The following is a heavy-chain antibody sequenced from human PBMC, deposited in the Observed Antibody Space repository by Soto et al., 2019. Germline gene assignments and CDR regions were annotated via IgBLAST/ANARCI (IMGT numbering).Heavy chain of an antibody. CDR2: TYYRSKWYN. J-gene: IGHJ6*03. D-gene: IGHD1-7*01. V-gene: IGHV6-1*01. Sequence: SQTLSLTCAISGDSVSSNSAAWNWIRQSPSRGLEWLGRTYYRSKWYNDYAVSVKSRITINPDTSKNQFSLQLNSVTPEDTAVYYCARELITGTNYYYYYMDVWGKGTTVTGSS. CDR1: GDSVSSNSAA. CDR3: ARELITGTNYYYYYMDV.